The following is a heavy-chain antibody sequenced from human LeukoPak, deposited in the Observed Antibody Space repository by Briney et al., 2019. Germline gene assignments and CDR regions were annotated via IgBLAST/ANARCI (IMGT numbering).Heavy chain of an antibody. J-gene: IGHJ3*02. CDR2: INPNSGGT. D-gene: IGHD2-2*02. CDR1: GYTFTSYD. Sequence: GASVKVSCKASGYTFTSYDINWVRQATGQGLEWMGWINPNSGGTNYAQKFQGRVTMTRDTSISTAYMELSRLRSDDTAVYYCARDGYQLLYNAFDIWGQGTMVTVSS. CDR3: ARDGYQLLYNAFDI. V-gene: IGHV1-2*02.